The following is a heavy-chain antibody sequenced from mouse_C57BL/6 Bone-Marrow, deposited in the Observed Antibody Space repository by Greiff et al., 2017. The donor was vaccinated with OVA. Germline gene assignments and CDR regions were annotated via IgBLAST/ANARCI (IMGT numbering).Heavy chain of an antibody. CDR3: ARALGRAMDY. CDR2: IYPGSGST. D-gene: IGHD4-1*01. Sequence: QVQLQQPGAELVKPGASVTPPFNSSGYTFTSYWITWVKQRPGQGLEWIGDIYPGSGSTNYNEKFKSKATLTVDTSSSTAYMQLSSLTSEDSAVYDCARALGRAMDYWGQGTSVTVSS. CDR1: GYTFTSYW. J-gene: IGHJ4*01. V-gene: IGHV1-55*01.